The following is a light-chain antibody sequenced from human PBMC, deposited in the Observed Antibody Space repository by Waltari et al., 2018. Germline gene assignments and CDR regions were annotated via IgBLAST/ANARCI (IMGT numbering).Light chain of an antibody. Sequence: IVLTQSPATLYLSPGERATLSCRASQSISPYLAWYQQKPGQAPRLLISDASYRATGIPARFSGSGSGTDFTLTISSLEPEDFAVYYCQQRSDLPPITFGQGTKVEI. CDR1: QSISPY. CDR2: DAS. J-gene: IGKJ1*01. V-gene: IGKV3-11*01. CDR3: QQRSDLPPIT.